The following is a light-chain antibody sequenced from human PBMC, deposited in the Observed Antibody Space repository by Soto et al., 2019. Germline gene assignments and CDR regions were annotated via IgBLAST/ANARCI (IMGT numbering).Light chain of an antibody. J-gene: IGKJ1*01. CDR3: QQYDLYWT. CDR1: QSIDQK. Sequence: DIRLTQSPSTQSASVGDRVTITCRASQSIDQKLAWYQQKPGQAPKLLIFDASTLESGVPSRFSGSGSGTDFSLSINSLHPDDLATYYCQQYDLYWTFGQGTKVDIK. CDR2: DAS. V-gene: IGKV1-5*01.